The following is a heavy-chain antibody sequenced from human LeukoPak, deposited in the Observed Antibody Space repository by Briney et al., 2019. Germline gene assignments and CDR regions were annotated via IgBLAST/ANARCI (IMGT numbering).Heavy chain of an antibody. Sequence: SQTLSLTCAISGDSVSSKSAAWNWIRQSPSRGLEWLGRTYYRSKWYNDYAVSVKSRISINPDASKNQFSLQLNSVTPEDTAVYYCARCQFEQQAAWFDPWGQGTLVTVSS. CDR2: TYYRSKWYN. V-gene: IGHV6-1*01. CDR1: GDSVSSKSAA. CDR3: ARCQFEQQAAWFDP. J-gene: IGHJ5*02. D-gene: IGHD6-13*01.